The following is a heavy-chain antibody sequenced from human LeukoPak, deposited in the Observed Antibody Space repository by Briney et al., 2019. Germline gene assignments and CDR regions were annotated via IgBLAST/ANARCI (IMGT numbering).Heavy chain of an antibody. CDR1: GFTFSSYW. CDR3: ASFYYYGSGSYYNRCDY. CDR2: IKQDGSEK. J-gene: IGHJ4*02. Sequence: GGSLRLSCAASGFTFSSYWMSWVRQAPGKGLEWVANIKQDGSEKYYVDSVKGRFTISRDNAKNSLYLQMNSLRAEDTAVYYCASFYYYGSGSYYNRCDYWGQGTLVTVSS. V-gene: IGHV3-7*01. D-gene: IGHD3-10*01.